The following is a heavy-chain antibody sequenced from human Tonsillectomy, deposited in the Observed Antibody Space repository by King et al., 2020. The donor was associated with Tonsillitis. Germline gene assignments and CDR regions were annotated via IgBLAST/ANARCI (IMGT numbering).Heavy chain of an antibody. CDR1: GFTFDDYA. Sequence: VQLVESGGGLVQPGRSLRLSCAASGFTFDDYAMHWVRQAPGKGLEWVSGISWNIGSIGYADSVKGRFTISRDNAKNSLYLQMNSLRAEDTALYYCAKDRAAAGPEGWFDPWGQGTLVTVSS. J-gene: IGHJ5*02. CDR2: ISWNIGSI. D-gene: IGHD6-13*01. CDR3: AKDRAAAGPEGWFDP. V-gene: IGHV3-9*01.